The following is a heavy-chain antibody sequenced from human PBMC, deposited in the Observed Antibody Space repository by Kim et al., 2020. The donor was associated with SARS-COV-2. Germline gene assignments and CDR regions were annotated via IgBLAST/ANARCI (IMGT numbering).Heavy chain of an antibody. J-gene: IGHJ4*01. Sequence: GGSLRLSCAASGFTFTNYGMHWVRQAPGKGLEWMAVMSYDGSNKYYADSVKGRFTISRDNSNNTLYLQMNSLRAEDTAVYYCARDSNYYGSGSYIDYWGQGTLVTVSS. V-gene: IGHV3-30*03. D-gene: IGHD3-10*01. CDR2: MSYDGSNK. CDR1: GFTFTNYG. CDR3: ARDSNYYGSGSYIDY.